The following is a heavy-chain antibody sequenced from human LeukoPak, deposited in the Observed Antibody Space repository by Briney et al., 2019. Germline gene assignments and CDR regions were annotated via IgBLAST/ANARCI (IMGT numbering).Heavy chain of an antibody. CDR1: GFTFSNYA. Sequence: GGSLRLSCAASGFTFSNYAMNWVRQAPGKGLEWVSTISGSGGSIYYADSVKGRFTISRDNSKNTLYLQMNSLRAEDTAVYYCARNDYGGLQGSFDIWGQGTMVTVSS. D-gene: IGHD4-23*01. J-gene: IGHJ3*02. V-gene: IGHV3-23*01. CDR3: ARNDYGGLQGSFDI. CDR2: ISGSGGSI.